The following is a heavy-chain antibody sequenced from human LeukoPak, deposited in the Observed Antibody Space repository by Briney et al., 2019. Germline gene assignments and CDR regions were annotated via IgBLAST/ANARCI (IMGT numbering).Heavy chain of an antibody. CDR3: ARGDPAWDYDTSSYYPDAFDI. V-gene: IGHV4-59*11. CDR1: GGSITSHD. CDR2: IYYSGST. Sequence: SETLSLTCTVSGGSITSHDCNWIRQPPGKGLEWIGYIYYSGSTNYNPSLESRVTISVDTSKNQFSLKLRSVTAADTAVYYCARGDPAWDYDTSSYYPDAFDIWGQGTMVTVSS. D-gene: IGHD3-22*01. J-gene: IGHJ3*02.